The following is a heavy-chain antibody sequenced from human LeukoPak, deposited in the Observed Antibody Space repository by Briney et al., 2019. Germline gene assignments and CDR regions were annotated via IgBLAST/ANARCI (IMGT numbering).Heavy chain of an antibody. D-gene: IGHD3-22*01. Sequence: GSLRLSCAASGFTFSSIWMTWVRQAPGKGLEWVANIRQDGSEKYYVDSVKGRFNISRDNAKNSLYLQMSSLRAEDTAVYYCARDLTYYHDSSGFFYDAFDVWGQGTMVTVSS. CDR3: ARDLTYYHDSSGFFYDAFDV. CDR1: GFTFSSIW. CDR2: IRQDGSEK. J-gene: IGHJ3*01. V-gene: IGHV3-7*04.